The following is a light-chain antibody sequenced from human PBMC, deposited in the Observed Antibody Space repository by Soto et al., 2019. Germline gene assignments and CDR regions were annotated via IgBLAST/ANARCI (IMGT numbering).Light chain of an antibody. CDR2: SAS. CDR1: QDINVF. V-gene: IGKV1-9*01. Sequence: DVQLTQSPSFLSASEGDRVTITCRASQDINVFLAWYQHKPGRAPRLLIDSASTLQSGVPSRFSGSRSGTEFTLTISSLQPEDIGTYYCQKFNNYPLTFGPGTKVDIK. J-gene: IGKJ3*01. CDR3: QKFNNYPLT.